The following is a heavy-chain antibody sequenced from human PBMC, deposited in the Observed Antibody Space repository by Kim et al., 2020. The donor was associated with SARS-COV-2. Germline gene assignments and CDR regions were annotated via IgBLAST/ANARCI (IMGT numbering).Heavy chain of an antibody. CDR3: ARLIDIAAAYYYYYGMDV. D-gene: IGHD6-13*01. Sequence: GESLKISCKGSGYSFTSYWISWVRQMPGKGLEWMGRIDPSDSYTNYSPSFQGHVTISADKSISTAYLQWSSLKASDTAMYYCARLIDIAAAYYYYYGMDVWGQGTTVTVSS. J-gene: IGHJ6*02. V-gene: IGHV5-10-1*01. CDR1: GYSFTSYW. CDR2: IDPSDSYT.